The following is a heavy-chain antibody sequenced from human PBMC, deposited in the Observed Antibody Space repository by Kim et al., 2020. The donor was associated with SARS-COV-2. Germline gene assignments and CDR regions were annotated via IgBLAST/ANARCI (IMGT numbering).Heavy chain of an antibody. CDR3: ASSRSSHYDFWSGPLYAHWYYYGMDV. CDR2: IYPGDSDT. V-gene: IGHV5-51*01. D-gene: IGHD3-3*01. Sequence: GESLKISCKGSGYSFTSYWIGWVRQMPGKGLEWMGIIYPGDSDTRYSPSFQGQVTISADKSISTAYLQWSSLKASDTAMYYCASSRSSHYDFWSGPLYAHWYYYGMDVWGQGTTVTVSS. CDR1: GYSFTSYW. J-gene: IGHJ6*02.